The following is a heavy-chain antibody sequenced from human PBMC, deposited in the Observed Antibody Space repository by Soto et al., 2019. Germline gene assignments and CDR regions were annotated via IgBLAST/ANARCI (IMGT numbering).Heavy chain of an antibody. CDR3: ARARGDYGDYTPNYNWFDP. J-gene: IGHJ5*02. Sequence: GGSLRLSCAASGFTFSSYSMNWVRQAPGKGLEWVSSISSSSSYIYYADSVKGRFTISRDNAKNSLYLQMNSLRAEDTAVYYCARARGDYGDYTPNYNWFDPWGQGTLVTVSS. D-gene: IGHD4-17*01. CDR1: GFTFSSYS. V-gene: IGHV3-21*01. CDR2: ISSSSSYI.